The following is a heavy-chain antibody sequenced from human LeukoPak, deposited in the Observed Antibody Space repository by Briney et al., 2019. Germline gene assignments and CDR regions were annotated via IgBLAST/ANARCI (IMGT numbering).Heavy chain of an antibody. J-gene: IGHJ4*02. V-gene: IGHV1-2*02. Sequence: ASVKVSCKAFGYTFTGYHMHWVRQAPGQGLEWMGWINFNNDDTHYAQKFQGRVTMTRDTSISTAYMELSRLRSDDTAVYYCARVDYYDSSGYSDYWGQGTLVTVSS. CDR1: GYTFTGYH. CDR3: ARVDYYDSSGYSDY. D-gene: IGHD3-22*01. CDR2: INFNNDDT.